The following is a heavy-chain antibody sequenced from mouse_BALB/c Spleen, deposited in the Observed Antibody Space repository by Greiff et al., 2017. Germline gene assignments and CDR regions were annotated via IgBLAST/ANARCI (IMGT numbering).Heavy chain of an antibody. CDR1: GFSLTGYG. CDR3: AREGIYYGNYNYAMDY. Sequence: VHLVESGPGLVAPSQSLSITCTVSGFSLTGYGVNWVRQPPGKGLEWLGMIWGDGSTDYNSALKSRLSISKDNSKSQVFLKMNSLQTDDTARYYCAREGIYYGNYNYAMDYWGQGTSVTVCS. V-gene: IGHV2-6-7*01. CDR2: IWGDGST. J-gene: IGHJ4*01. D-gene: IGHD2-1*01.